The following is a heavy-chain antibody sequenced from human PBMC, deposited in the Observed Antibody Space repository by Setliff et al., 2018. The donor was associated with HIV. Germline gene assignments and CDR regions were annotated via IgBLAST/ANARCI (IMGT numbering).Heavy chain of an antibody. D-gene: IGHD2-2*01. CDR2: IYHSEYT. V-gene: IGHV4-4*02. Sequence: LSLTCAVSGGSISSDNWWTWVHQAPGKGLEWIGEIYHSEYTNYNPSLKSRVSMSVDKSKNQFSVKLTSVTAADTAVYYCARGHCSGTNCYGVDYYGMDVWGQGTTVTVSS. CDR3: ARGHCSGTNCYGVDYYGMDV. CDR1: GGSISSDNW. J-gene: IGHJ6*02.